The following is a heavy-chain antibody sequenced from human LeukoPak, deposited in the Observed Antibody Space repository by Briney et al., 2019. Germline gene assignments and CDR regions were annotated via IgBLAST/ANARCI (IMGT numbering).Heavy chain of an antibody. CDR3: AKAYGSGSYPGYFDY. D-gene: IGHD3-10*01. CDR2: ISGSGGST. J-gene: IGHJ4*02. V-gene: IGHV3-23*01. Sequence: PGGSLRLSCAASGFTFSSYAMSWVRQAPGKGREWVSAISGSGGSTYYADPVKGRFTISRDNSKNTLYLQMNSLRAEDTAVYYWAKAYGSGSYPGYFDYWGQGTLVTVSS. CDR1: GFTFSSYA.